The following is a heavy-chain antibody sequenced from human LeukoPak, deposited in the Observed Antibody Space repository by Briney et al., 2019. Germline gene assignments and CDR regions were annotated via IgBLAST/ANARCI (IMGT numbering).Heavy chain of an antibody. CDR3: ARVKWPRYYYYGMDV. CDR1: GFTFSSYG. J-gene: IGHJ6*02. D-gene: IGHD5-12*01. V-gene: IGHV3-33*01. Sequence: QTGGSLRLSCAASGFTFSSYGMHWVRQAPGKGLEWVAVIWYDGSNKYYADSVKGRFTISRDNSKNTLYLQMISLRAEDTAVYYCARVKWPRYYYYGMDVWGQGTTVTVSS. CDR2: IWYDGSNK.